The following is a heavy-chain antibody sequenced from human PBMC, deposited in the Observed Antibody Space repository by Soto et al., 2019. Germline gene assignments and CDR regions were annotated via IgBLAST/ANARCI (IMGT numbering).Heavy chain of an antibody. D-gene: IGHD3-22*01. CDR1: GCSISSYY. V-gene: IGHV4-59*01. J-gene: IGHJ5*02. CDR2: IYYSGST. Sequence: XETLYLNCTVAGCSISSYYWSWIRQPPGRGLEWIGYIYYSGSTNYTPSLKSRVTISVDTSKNQFSLKLSSVTAADTAVYYCARDGPSISYYDSSGWFDHWGQGTLVTVSS. CDR3: ARDGPSISYYDSSGWFDH.